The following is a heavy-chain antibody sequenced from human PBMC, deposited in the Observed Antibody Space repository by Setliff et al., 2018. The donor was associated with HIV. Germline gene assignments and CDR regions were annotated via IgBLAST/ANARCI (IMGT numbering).Heavy chain of an antibody. Sequence: SGPTLVNPTETLTLTCTVSGFSLSNTRMGVSWIRQPPGKALEWLARIDWDDDEFYSTSLKTRLTISKDTSKNQVVLTMTNMDPVDTATYYCARISIAVAGHYLDYWGQGTLVTVSS. D-gene: IGHD6-19*01. V-gene: IGHV2-70*04. CDR3: ARISIAVAGHYLDY. CDR1: GFSLSNTRMG. J-gene: IGHJ4*02. CDR2: IDWDDDE.